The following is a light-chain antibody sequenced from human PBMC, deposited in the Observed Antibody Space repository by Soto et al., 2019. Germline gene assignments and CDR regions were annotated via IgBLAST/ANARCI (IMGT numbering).Light chain of an antibody. CDR1: QSISNW. J-gene: IGKJ2*01. V-gene: IGKV1-5*03. CDR3: QQYNNYMYT. CDR2: KAS. Sequence: DIQMTQSPSTLSASVGDRVTITCRASQSISNWLAWYQQQPGKAPKLLIYKASSLESGVPSRFSGSGSGTQFTLTISSLQPDDFATYYCQQYNNYMYTFGQGTKLEIK.